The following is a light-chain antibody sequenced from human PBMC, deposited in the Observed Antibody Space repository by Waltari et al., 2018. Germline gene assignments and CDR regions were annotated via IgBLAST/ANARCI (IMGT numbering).Light chain of an antibody. Sequence: WYQQRPGQSPVLVIYQDNNRPSVIPERFSGSGSGATATLTISGTQVGDEADYYCQTYDGTTILFGGGTKLTVL. CDR2: QDN. V-gene: IGLV3-1*01. CDR3: QTYDGTTIL. J-gene: IGLJ2*01.